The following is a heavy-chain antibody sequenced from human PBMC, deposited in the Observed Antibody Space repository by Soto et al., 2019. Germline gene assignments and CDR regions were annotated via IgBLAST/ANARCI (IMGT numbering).Heavy chain of an antibody. CDR1: GGSFSVYY. D-gene: IGHD2-15*01. J-gene: IGHJ6*02. Sequence: PETLSLTCAVSGGSFSVYYWSWIRQTPGKGLEWIGEINHSGSTNYSPSLKSRVTISLDTSKNQFSLKVTSVTAADTAVYYCAREGYYAPRDVWGQGTTVTVSS. CDR3: AREGYYAPRDV. CDR2: INHSGST. V-gene: IGHV4-34*01.